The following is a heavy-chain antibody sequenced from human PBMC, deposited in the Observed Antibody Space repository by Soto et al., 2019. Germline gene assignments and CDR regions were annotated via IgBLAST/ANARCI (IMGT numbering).Heavy chain of an antibody. J-gene: IGHJ5*02. CDR3: ARVRYYDSGSSINWFAP. D-gene: IGHD3-10*01. V-gene: IGHV3-11*01. CDR1: GFTFSDYY. CDR2: ISSSGSTI. Sequence: GGSLRLSCAASGFTFSDYYMNWIRQAPGKGLEWVSYISSSGSTIYYADSVKGRFTISRDNAKNSLYLQMNSLRAEDTAVYYCARVRYYDSGSSINWFAPWGQGTLVTVSS.